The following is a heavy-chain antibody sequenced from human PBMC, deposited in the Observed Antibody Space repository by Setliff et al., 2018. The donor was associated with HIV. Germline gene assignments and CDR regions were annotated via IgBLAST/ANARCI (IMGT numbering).Heavy chain of an antibody. CDR1: GDSISSGGYY. CDR3: ARDGFALFGVDYHYMDV. V-gene: IGHV4-31*03. D-gene: IGHD3-3*01. Sequence: SETLSLTCTVSGDSISSGGYYWSWIRQHPGKGLEWIGFIYYSGNTYYNPSLKRRVSMPVGTSKNQFSLNLSSMNSLRTEDTAVYYCARDGFALFGVDYHYMDVWGKGTTVTVSS. J-gene: IGHJ6*03. CDR2: IYYSGNT.